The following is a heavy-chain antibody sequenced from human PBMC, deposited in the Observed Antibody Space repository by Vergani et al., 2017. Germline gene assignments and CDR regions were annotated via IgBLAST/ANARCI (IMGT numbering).Heavy chain of an antibody. Sequence: EVQLVESGGGLVQPGGSLKLSCAASGFPFSDASLHWVRQAPGKGLEWIGRIRSQPNSHATAYGVSMKGKFTISRDDSKNTAFLLMHRLTTEDTAVYYCSRQGNYGDVDFFYAMDVWGPGTTVTVSS. CDR1: GFPFSDAS. CDR2: IRSQPNSHAT. V-gene: IGHV3-73*01. J-gene: IGHJ6*01. CDR3: SRQGNYGDVDFFYAMDV. D-gene: IGHD4-17*01.